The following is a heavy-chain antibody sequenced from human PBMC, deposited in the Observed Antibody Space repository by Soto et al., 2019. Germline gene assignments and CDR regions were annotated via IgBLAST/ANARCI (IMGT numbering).Heavy chain of an antibody. CDR3: ARGGSSDWQVALDI. Sequence: LSLTCAVYAGSFSHYYWNWIRQSPGKGLEWIGKIKHSESSNYNPSLRSRVSISVDTSKNQFSLRLTSVTAADTAVYYCARGGSSDWQVALDIWGQGTMVTVSS. V-gene: IGHV4-34*01. D-gene: IGHD6-19*01. CDR1: AGSFSHYY. J-gene: IGHJ3*02. CDR2: IKHSESS.